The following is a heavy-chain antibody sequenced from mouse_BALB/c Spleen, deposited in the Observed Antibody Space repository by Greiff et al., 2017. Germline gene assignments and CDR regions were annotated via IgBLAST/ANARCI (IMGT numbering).Heavy chain of an antibody. CDR1: GFTFSDYY. Sequence: DVKLVESGGGLVKPGGSLKLSCAASGFTFSDYYMYWVRQTPEKRLEWVATISDGGSYTYYPDSVKGRFTISRDNAKNNLYLQMSSLKSEDTAMYYCARDHGYYAMDYWGQGTSVTVSS. CDR3: ARDHGYYAMDY. CDR2: ISDGGSYT. V-gene: IGHV5-4*02. J-gene: IGHJ4*01.